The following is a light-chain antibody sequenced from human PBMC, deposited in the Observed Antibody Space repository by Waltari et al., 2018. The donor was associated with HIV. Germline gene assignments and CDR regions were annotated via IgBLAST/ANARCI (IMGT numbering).Light chain of an antibody. CDR2: EGS. CDR1: SSDVGSYNL. J-gene: IGLJ2*01. CDR3: CSYAGSSTPVV. Sequence: QSALTQPAAVSGSPGQSNTISCTGTSSDVGSYNLVSWYQQHPGKAPKLMIYEGSKRPSGVSNRFSGSKSGNTASLTISGLQAEDEADYYCCSYAGSSTPVVFGGGTKLTVL. V-gene: IGLV2-23*01.